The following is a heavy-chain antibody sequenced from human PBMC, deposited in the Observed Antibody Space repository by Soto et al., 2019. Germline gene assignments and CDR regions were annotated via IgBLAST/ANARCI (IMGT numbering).Heavy chain of an antibody. CDR2: IYSTVST. CDR3: ARLPYYDTPPVTFDI. D-gene: IGHD3-22*01. Sequence: PSETLSLTCSVSSGSISSSLYYWGWIRQPPGKGLVWIGTIYSTVSTHYNPSLKVRVTISVDTSKNQFSLKLNSVTAADTAVYYCARLPYYDTPPVTFDIWGQGAMVTVSS. V-gene: IGHV4-39*01. CDR1: SGSISSSLYY. J-gene: IGHJ3*02.